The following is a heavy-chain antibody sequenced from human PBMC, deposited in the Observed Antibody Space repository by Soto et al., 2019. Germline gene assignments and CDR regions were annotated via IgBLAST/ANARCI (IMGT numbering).Heavy chain of an antibody. Sequence: GGSLRLSCAASGFTFSSYGMHWVRQAPGKGLEWVAVISYDGSNKYYADSVKGRFTISRDNSKNTLYLQMNSLRAEDTAVYYCAKDRYSYGYFVYYYYGMDVWGQGTTVTVSS. CDR2: ISYDGSNK. J-gene: IGHJ6*02. CDR1: GFTFSSYG. V-gene: IGHV3-30*18. D-gene: IGHD5-18*01. CDR3: AKDRYSYGYFVYYYYGMDV.